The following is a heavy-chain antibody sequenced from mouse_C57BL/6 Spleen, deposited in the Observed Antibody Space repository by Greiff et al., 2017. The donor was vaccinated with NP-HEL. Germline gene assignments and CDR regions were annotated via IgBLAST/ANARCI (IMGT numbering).Heavy chain of an antibody. CDR3: AIITTVVFDY. CDR1: GFNIKDYY. V-gene: IGHV14-2*01. D-gene: IGHD1-1*01. CDR2: IDPEDGET. J-gene: IGHJ2*01. Sequence: EVKVEESGAELVKPGASVKLSCTASGFNIKDYYMHWVKQRTEQGLEWIGRIDPEDGETKYAPKFQGKATITADTSSNTAYLQLSSLTSEDTAVYYCAIITTVVFDYWGQGTTLTVSS.